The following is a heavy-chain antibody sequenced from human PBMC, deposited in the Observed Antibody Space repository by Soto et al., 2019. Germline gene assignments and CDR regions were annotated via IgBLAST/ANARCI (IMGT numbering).Heavy chain of an antibody. D-gene: IGHD5-12*01. V-gene: IGHV4-34*01. CDR1: GGSFSGYY. Sequence: PSETLSLTCAVYGGSFSGYYWSWIRQPPGKGLEWIGEINHSGSTNYNPSLKSQVTISVDTSKNQFSLKLSSVTAADTAVYYCATERPYSGYENAFDIWGQGTMVTVSS. CDR2: INHSGST. CDR3: ATERPYSGYENAFDI. J-gene: IGHJ3*02.